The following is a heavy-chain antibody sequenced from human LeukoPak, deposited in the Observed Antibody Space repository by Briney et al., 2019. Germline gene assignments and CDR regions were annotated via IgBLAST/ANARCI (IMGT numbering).Heavy chain of an antibody. J-gene: IGHJ4*02. D-gene: IGHD1-26*01. CDR1: GFTFSSYW. CDR3: ARDQLRDSGSYYGLA. Sequence: GGSLRLSCAASGFTFSSYWMHWVSQVPGKGLVWVARINPGGSSITYADSVKGRFTISRDNAKNTLYLQMNSLRDEDTAVYYCARDQLRDSGSYYGLAWGQGTLVTVSS. CDR2: INPGGSSI. V-gene: IGHV3-74*01.